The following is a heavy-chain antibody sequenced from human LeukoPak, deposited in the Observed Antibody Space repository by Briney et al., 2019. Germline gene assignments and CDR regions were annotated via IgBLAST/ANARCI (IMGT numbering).Heavy chain of an antibody. CDR2: IYSSGST. CDR3: ARQYIDILTGYHRGELYWYFDL. V-gene: IGHV4-61*02. J-gene: IGHJ2*01. CDR1: GGSISSGSYY. D-gene: IGHD3-9*01. Sequence: SETLPLTCTVSGGSISSGSYYWSWIRQPAGKGLEWIGRIYSSGSTNYNPSLKSRVTVSLDTSKNQFSLKLSSVTAADTAVYYCARQYIDILTGYHRGELYWYFDLWGRGTLVTVSS.